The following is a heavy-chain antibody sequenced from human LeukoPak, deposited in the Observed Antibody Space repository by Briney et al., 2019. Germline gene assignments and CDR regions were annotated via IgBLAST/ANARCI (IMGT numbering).Heavy chain of an antibody. CDR2: IIPIFGTA. J-gene: IGHJ4*02. CDR1: GGTFSSYA. Sequence: SVKVSCKASGGTFSSYAISWVRQAPGQGLEWMGGIIPIFGTANYAQKFQGRVTITADESTSTAYMELSSLRSEDTAVYYCARIMGYSGYAWRYFDYWGQGTLVTVSS. V-gene: IGHV1-69*13. CDR3: ARIMGYSGYAWRYFDY. D-gene: IGHD5-12*01.